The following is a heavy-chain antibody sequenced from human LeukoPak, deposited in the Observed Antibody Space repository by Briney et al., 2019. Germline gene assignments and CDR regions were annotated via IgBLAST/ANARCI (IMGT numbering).Heavy chain of an antibody. CDR2: IYSGGGT. Sequence: GGSLRLSCAASGFTVSSNYMSWVRQAPGKGLEWVSVIYSGGGTYYADSVKGRFTISRDNSKNTLYLQMNSLRAEDTAVYYCARDRPSGWYYDYWGQGTLVTVSS. CDR1: GFTVSSNY. V-gene: IGHV3-66*01. J-gene: IGHJ4*02. CDR3: ARDRPSGWYYDY.